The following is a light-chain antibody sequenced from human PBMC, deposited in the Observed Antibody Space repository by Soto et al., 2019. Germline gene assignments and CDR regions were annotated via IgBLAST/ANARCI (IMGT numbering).Light chain of an antibody. CDR3: SSYAGSDIVL. J-gene: IGLJ2*01. CDR1: STDVGGYNS. CDR2: EVD. V-gene: IGLV2-8*01. Sequence: SVLTHPPSASGSPGQSVTVSCTGTSTDVGGYNSVSWYQQHPGKAPKLIIYEVDKRPSGVPDRFSGSKSGNTASLTVFGLQDDDEADYFCSSYAGSDIVLFGGGTKLNVL.